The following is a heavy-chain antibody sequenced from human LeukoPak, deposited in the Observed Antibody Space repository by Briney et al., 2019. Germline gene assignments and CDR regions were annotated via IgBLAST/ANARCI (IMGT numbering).Heavy chain of an antibody. V-gene: IGHV4-30-2*01. CDR2: IYHSGST. J-gene: IGHJ4*02. CDR1: GGSISSGGYS. Sequence: SETLSLTCAVSGGSISSGGYSWSWIRQPPGKGLEWIGYIYHSGSTYYNPSLKSRVTMSVVTSKNQFSLKLSSVTAADTAVYYCARSNWNHDSRSFDYWGQGTLVTVSS. D-gene: IGHD1-1*01. CDR3: ARSNWNHDSRSFDY.